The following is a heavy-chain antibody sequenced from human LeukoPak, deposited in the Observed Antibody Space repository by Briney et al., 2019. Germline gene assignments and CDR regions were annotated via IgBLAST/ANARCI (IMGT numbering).Heavy chain of an antibody. CDR3: KMAKEGNAFDI. J-gene: IGHJ3*02. D-gene: IGHD5-24*01. CDR1: GYTFTSHD. V-gene: IGHV1-8*01. CDR2: INPNNGNT. Sequence: ASVKVSCKASGYTFTSHDINWARQATGQGLEWMGWINPNNGNTGYAQKFQGRVTMTRDTSITTAYMELSSLSSDDTAIYYCKMAKEGNAFDIWGQGTMVTVSS.